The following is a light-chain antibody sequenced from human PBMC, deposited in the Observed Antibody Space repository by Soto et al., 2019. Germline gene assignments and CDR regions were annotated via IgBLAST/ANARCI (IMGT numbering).Light chain of an antibody. CDR2: AVT. CDR3: HSYDSSLSGSV. J-gene: IGLJ2*01. V-gene: IGLV1-40*01. CDR1: SSNIGAGYD. Sequence: QSVLTQPPSVSGAPGQRVTISCTGSSSNIGAGYDVHWYQRIPGTAPKLLIYAVTNRLSGVPDRFSGSKSDTSASLAITGLQAEDEADYYCHSYDSSLSGSVFGGGTKVTVL.